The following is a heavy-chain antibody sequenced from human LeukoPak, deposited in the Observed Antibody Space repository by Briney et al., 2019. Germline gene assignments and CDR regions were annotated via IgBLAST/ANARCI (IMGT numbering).Heavy chain of an antibody. CDR3: ARGRQGAKTRYFDL. CDR1: GFTFSSYW. D-gene: IGHD1-26*01. V-gene: IGHV3-7*01. J-gene: IGHJ2*01. Sequence: GGSLRLSCAASGFTFSSYWMSWVRQAPGKGLEWVANIKQDGSEKYYVDSVKGRFTISRDNAKNSLYLQMGSLRAEDMAVYYCARGRQGAKTRYFDLWGVAPGSLSPQ. CDR2: IKQDGSEK.